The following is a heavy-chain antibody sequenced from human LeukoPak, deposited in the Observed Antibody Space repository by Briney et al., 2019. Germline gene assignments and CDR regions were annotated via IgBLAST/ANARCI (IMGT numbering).Heavy chain of an antibody. CDR3: ARARYCSSTSCGRGAFHY. D-gene: IGHD2-2*01. V-gene: IGHV3-48*03. CDR1: GFTFSSYE. J-gene: IGHJ4*02. CDR2: ISSSGSTI. Sequence: PGGSLRLPCAASGFTFSSYEMNWVRQAPGKGLEWVSYISSSGSTIYYADSVKGRFTISRDNSKNTLYLQMNSLRAEDTAVYYCARARYCSSTSCGRGAFHYWGQGTLVTVSS.